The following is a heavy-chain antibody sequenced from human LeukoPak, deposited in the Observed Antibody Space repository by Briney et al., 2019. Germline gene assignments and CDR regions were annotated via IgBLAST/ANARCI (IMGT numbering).Heavy chain of an antibody. J-gene: IGHJ3*02. CDR1: GFTFSTSW. CDR2: IKEDGSEK. CDR3: ATARGPGI. V-gene: IGHV3-7*05. Sequence: GGSLRLSCAASGFTFSTSWMSWVRQAPGKGLEWVANIKEDGSEKNYVDSVKGRFTISRDNAKNSLYLQMNSLRAEDTAVYYCATARGPGIWGQGTMVTVSS.